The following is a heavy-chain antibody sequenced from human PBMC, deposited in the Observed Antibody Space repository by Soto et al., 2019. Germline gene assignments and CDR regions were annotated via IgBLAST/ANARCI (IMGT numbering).Heavy chain of an antibody. CDR2: ISAYNGNA. D-gene: IGHD3-22*01. J-gene: IGHJ3*02. CDR3: ARYYYLDSSGADAFAI. V-gene: IGHV1-18*01. CDR1: GYTFTSYG. Sequence: GASVKVSCKASGYTFTSYGISWVRQAPGQGLEWMGWISAYNGNANYAPKLQGRVTMTTDTSTSTAYMELRSLRSDDTAVYYCARYYYLDSSGADAFAIWGQGTMVTVSS.